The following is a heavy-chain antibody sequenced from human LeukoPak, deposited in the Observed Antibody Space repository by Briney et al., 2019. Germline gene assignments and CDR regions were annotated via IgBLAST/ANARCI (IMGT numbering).Heavy chain of an antibody. CDR1: GGSISRSSYY. V-gene: IGHV4-39*07. D-gene: IGHD3-10*01. J-gene: IGHJ5*02. CDR2: IYYSGST. Sequence: PSETLSLTCTVSGGSISRSSYYWGWIRQPPGKGLEWIGSIYYSGSTYYNPSLKSRVTISVDTSKNQFSLKLSSVTAADTAVYYCARGGVVRGVIANWFDPWGQGTPVTVSS. CDR3: ARGGVVRGVIANWFDP.